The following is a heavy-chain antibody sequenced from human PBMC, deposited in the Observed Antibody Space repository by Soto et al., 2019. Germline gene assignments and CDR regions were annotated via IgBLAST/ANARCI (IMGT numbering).Heavy chain of an antibody. CDR3: ARGRGTGTTFNWFDP. CDR2: INAGNGNT. Sequence: ASVKVSCKASGYTFTSYAMHWVRQAPGQRLEWMGWINAGNGNTKYSQKFQGRGTITRDTSASTAYMELSSLRSEDTAVYYCARGRGTGTTFNWFDPWGQGTLVTVSS. V-gene: IGHV1-3*01. J-gene: IGHJ5*02. CDR1: GYTFTSYA. D-gene: IGHD1-7*01.